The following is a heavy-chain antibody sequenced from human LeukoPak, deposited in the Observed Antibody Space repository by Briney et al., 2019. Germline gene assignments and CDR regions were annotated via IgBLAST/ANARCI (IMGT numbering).Heavy chain of an antibody. Sequence: PGGSLRLSCAASGFTFSSYSMNWVRQAPGKGLEWVSSISSSSSYIYYADSVKGRFTISRDNAKNSLYLQMNSLRAEDTAVYYCAKDSGSGSYHDYWGQGTLVTVSS. D-gene: IGHD1-26*01. CDR2: ISSSSSYI. CDR3: AKDSGSGSYHDY. CDR1: GFTFSSYS. V-gene: IGHV3-21*01. J-gene: IGHJ4*02.